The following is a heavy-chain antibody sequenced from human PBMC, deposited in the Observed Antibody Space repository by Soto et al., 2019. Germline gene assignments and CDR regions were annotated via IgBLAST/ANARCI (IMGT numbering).Heavy chain of an antibody. J-gene: IGHJ5*02. CDR2: INHSGGT. CDR1: GGSFSGYY. D-gene: IGHD3-10*01. V-gene: IGHV4-34*01. CDR3: ASEFGELLAA. Sequence: SETLSLTCAVYGGSFSGYYWSWIRQPPGKGLEWIGEINHSGGTNYNPSLKSRVTMSVDTSKNQFSLKLSSVTAADTAVYYCASEFGELLAAWGQGTLVTVSS.